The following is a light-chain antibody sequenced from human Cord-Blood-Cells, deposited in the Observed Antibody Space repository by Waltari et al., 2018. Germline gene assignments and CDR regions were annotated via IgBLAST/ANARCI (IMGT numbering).Light chain of an antibody. V-gene: IGLV2-14*01. Sequence: QSALTQPASVSGSPGQSITISCTGTRSDVGGYNYVSWYQQHPGKAPKPMIYDVSNLPAGVSNLFAGSKSGNTASLTIAGLQAEDEADYYCSSYTSSSTWVFGGGTKLTVL. CDR1: RSDVGGYNY. J-gene: IGLJ3*02. CDR2: DVS. CDR3: SSYTSSSTWV.